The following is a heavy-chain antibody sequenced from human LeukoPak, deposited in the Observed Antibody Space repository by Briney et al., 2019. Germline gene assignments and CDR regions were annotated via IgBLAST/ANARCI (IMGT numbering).Heavy chain of an antibody. CDR2: ISGSGGST. CDR3: AKDWGRLRGVKTYYFDY. CDR1: GFTFSSYA. Sequence: PGGSLRLSCAASGFTFSSYAMSWVRQAPRNGLEWVSAISGSGGSTYYADSVKGRFTISRDNSKNTLYLQMNSLRAEDTAVYYCAKDWGRLRGVKTYYFDYWGQGTLVTVSS. J-gene: IGHJ4*02. D-gene: IGHD3-10*01. V-gene: IGHV3-23*01.